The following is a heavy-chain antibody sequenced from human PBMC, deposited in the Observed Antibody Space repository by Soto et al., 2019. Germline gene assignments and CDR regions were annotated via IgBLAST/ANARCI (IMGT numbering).Heavy chain of an antibody. V-gene: IGHV3-48*02. CDR3: ARDASYYDFWSGYYKPQTAFDY. CDR2: ISSNSSTI. J-gene: IGHJ4*02. CDR1: GFTFSSYS. Sequence: HPGGSLRLSCAASGFTFSSYSMNWVRQAPGKGLEWVSYISSNSSTIYYADSVKGRFTISRDNAKNSLYLQMNSLRDEDTAVYYCARDASYYDFWSGYYKPQTAFDYWGQGTLVTVS. D-gene: IGHD3-3*01.